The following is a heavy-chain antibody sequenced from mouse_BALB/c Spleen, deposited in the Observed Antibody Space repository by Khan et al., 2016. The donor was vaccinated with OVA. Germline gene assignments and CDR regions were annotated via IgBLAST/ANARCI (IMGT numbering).Heavy chain of an antibody. CDR2: LSYSGST. CDR3: ARTASMNY. CDR1: GYSITSCYG. D-gene: IGHD2-10*02. J-gene: IGHJ2*01. V-gene: IGHV3-1*02. Sequence: EVQLQESGPGLVKPSQSLSLTCTVTGYSITSCYGWYWIRQFPGNKLEWMGHLSYSGSTKYNPSLKSRISITRDTSKNQFFLQLNSVTTEDTATYYCARTASMNYWGQGTTLTVSS.